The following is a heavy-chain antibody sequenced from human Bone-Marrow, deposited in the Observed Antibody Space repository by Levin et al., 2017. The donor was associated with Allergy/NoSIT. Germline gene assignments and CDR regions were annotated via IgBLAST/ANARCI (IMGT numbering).Heavy chain of an antibody. J-gene: IGHJ3*02. CDR1: GYTFTGYY. D-gene: IGHD3-10*01. CDR3: ARGYYGSGGDAFDI. V-gene: IGHV1-2*02. CDR2: INPNSGGT. Sequence: SVKVSCKASGYTFTGYYMHWVRQAPGQGLEWMGWINPNSGGTNYAQKFQGRVTMTRDTSISTAYMELSRLRSDDTAVYYCARGYYGSGGDAFDIWGQGTMVTVSS.